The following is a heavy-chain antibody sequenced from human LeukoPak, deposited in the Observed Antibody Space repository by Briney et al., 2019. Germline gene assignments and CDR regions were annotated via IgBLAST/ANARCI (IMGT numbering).Heavy chain of an antibody. Sequence: SETLSLTCTDSGGSISSYYWSWIRQPPGKGLEWIGYIYYSGSTNYNPSLKSRVTISVDTSKNQFSLKLSSVTAADTAVYYCARLGDTAMVTPAGMDVWGQGTTVTVSS. D-gene: IGHD5-18*01. CDR2: IYYSGST. CDR1: GGSISSYY. V-gene: IGHV4-59*08. J-gene: IGHJ6*02. CDR3: ARLGDTAMVTPAGMDV.